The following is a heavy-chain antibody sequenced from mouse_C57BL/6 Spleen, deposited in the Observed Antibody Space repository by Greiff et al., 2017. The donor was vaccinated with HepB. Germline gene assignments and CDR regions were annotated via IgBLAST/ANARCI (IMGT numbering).Heavy chain of an antibody. V-gene: IGHV1-69*01. CDR1: GYTFTSYW. CDR2: IDPSDSYT. CDR3: ARSGSNLYAMDD. Sequence: QVQLQQPGAELVMPGASVKLSCKASGYTFTSYWMHWVKQRPGQGLEWIGEIDPSDSYTNYNQKFKGKSTLTVDKSSSTAYMQLSSLTSEDSAVYYCARSGSNLYAMDDWGQGTSVTVSS. D-gene: IGHD2-5*01. J-gene: IGHJ4*01.